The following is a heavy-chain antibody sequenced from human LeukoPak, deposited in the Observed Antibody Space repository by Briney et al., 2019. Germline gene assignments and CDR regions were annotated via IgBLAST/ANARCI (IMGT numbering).Heavy chain of an antibody. V-gene: IGHV3-73*01. D-gene: IGHD1-26*01. J-gene: IGHJ4*02. CDR1: GFRFSGSA. CDR2: IRSRGNNYAP. Sequence: GGSLRLSCAASGFRFSGSAIHWVRQAPGQGLQWVGRIRSRGNNYAPTYLPAVKGRFTKSRHDSKNTAYLLMNSLKTEDTTVYFGTRHVWDTGRDNWGRGAQGTVS. CDR3: TRHVWDTGRDN.